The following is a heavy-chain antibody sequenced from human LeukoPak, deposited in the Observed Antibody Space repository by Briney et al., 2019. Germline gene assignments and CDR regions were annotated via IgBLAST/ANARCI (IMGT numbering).Heavy chain of an antibody. J-gene: IGHJ6*03. CDR3: AKENHNSLLRYYMDV. D-gene: IGHD1-26*01. CDR1: GYTFTSYG. Sequence: ASVKVSCKASGYTFTSYGISWVRQAPGQGLEWMGWISAYNGNTNYAQKLQGRVTMTTDTSTSTAYMELRSLRAEDTAVYYCAKENHNSLLRYYMDVWGKGTTVTVSS. V-gene: IGHV1-18*01. CDR2: ISAYNGNT.